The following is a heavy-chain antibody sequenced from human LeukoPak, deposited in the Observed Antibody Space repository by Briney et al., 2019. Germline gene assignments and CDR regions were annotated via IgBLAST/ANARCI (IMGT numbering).Heavy chain of an antibody. D-gene: IGHD2-2*01. Sequence: PGGSLRLSCAASGFTFSSYSMNWVRQAPGKGLEWVSYISSSSSTIYYADSVKGRFTISRDNAKNSLYLQMNSLRAEDTAVYYCARIRCSSTSCYPESWFDPWGQGTLVTVSS. CDR2: ISSSSSTI. CDR3: ARIRCSSTSCYPESWFDP. J-gene: IGHJ5*02. CDR1: GFTFSSYS. V-gene: IGHV3-48*01.